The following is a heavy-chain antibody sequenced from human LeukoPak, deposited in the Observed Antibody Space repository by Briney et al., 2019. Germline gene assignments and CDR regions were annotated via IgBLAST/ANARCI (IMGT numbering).Heavy chain of an antibody. CDR3: ARDNWVDC. V-gene: IGHV3-11*05. CDR2: ISSGT. CDR1: GFTFSDYY. J-gene: IGHJ5*01. Sequence: GGSLRLSCAASGFTFSDYYMSWIRQAPGKGLEWAAYISSGTYYADSVKGRFTISRDNAKNSLYLQMNSLKVEDTARYYCARDNWVDCWGQGTLVTVSS.